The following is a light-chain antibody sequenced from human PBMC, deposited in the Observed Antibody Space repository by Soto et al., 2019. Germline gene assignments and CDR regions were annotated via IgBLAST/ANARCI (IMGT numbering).Light chain of an antibody. CDR3: QQYNNWPPLT. CDR1: QSVSSN. CDR2: GAS. J-gene: IGKJ4*01. V-gene: IGKV3-15*01. Sequence: EIVMTQSPATLSVSPGERATLSCRASQSVSSNLAWYQQKPGQAPRLLIYGASTRATGIPARFSGSGSDTEFTLTISSLQSEDVAVYYCQQYNNWPPLTFGGGNKVEIK.